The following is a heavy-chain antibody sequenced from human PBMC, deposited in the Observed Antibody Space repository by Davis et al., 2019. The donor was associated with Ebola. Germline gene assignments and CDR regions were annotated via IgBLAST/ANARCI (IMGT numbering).Heavy chain of an antibody. V-gene: IGHV3-23*01. CDR1: GFTFSSYA. J-gene: IGHJ6*03. CDR3: AKLGSDTGYYYYYYMDV. Sequence: GESLKISCAASGFTFSSYAMSWVRQAPGKGLEWVSAISGSGGSTYYADSVKGRFTISRDNSKNTLYLQMNSLRAEETAVYYCAKLGSDTGYYYYYYMDVWGKGTTVTVSS. D-gene: IGHD3-10*01. CDR2: ISGSGGST.